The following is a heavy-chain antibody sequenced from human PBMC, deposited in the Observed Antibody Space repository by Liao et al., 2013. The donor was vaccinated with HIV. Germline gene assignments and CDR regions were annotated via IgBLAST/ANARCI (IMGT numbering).Heavy chain of an antibody. V-gene: IGHV4-39*07. D-gene: IGHD6-13*01. CDR2: IYYSGST. Sequence: QLQLQESGPGLVKPSETLSLTCTVSGGSISSSSYYWGWIRQPPGKGLEWIGSIYYSGSTYYNPSLKSRVTISVDTSKNQFSLKLSSVTAADTAVYYCARGLRSSWPRGPLDVWGKGTTVTVSS. J-gene: IGHJ6*04. CDR1: GGSISSSSYY. CDR3: ARGLRSSWPRGPLDV.